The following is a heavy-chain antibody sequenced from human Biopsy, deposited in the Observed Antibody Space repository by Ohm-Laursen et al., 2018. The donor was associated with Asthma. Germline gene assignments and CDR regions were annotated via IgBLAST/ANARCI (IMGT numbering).Heavy chain of an antibody. CDR3: ARGQGRGIQLWSLDP. CDR1: GGSISSDY. V-gene: IGHV4-59*01. D-gene: IGHD5-18*01. CDR2: IHNSGNT. Sequence: PSETLSLTWTVSGGSISSDYWSRLRQSPGKGLEWIGYIHNSGNTNYNPSLKSRVTISLDTSKNHFSLRLSFVTAADTAVYFCARGQGRGIQLWSLDPWGQGILVTVSS. J-gene: IGHJ5*02.